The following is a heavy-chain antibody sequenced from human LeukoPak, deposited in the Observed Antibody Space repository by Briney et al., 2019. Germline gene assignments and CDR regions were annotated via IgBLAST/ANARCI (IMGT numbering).Heavy chain of an antibody. CDR1: GGSISSSSYY. CDR3: ARIPYYYDSSGYTVDY. J-gene: IGHJ4*02. V-gene: IGHV4-61*05. D-gene: IGHD3-22*01. CDR2: IYYSGST. Sequence: SETLSLTCTVSGGSISSSSYYWGWIRQPPGKGLEWIGYIYYSGSTNYNPSLKSRVTISVDTSKNQFSLKLSSVTAADTAVYYCARIPYYYDSSGYTVDYWGQGTLVTVSS.